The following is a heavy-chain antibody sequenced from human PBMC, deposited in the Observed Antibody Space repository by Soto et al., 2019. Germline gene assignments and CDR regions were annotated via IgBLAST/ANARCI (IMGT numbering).Heavy chain of an antibody. Sequence: SETLSLTCAVYGGSFSGYYWSWIRQPPGKGLEWIGEINHSGSTNYNPSLKSRVTISVDTSKNQFSLKLSSVTAADTAVYYCARGQPKLRYFDWLGNWFDPWRQGTLVTVSS. CDR2: INHSGST. V-gene: IGHV4-34*01. CDR3: ARGQPKLRYFDWLGNWFDP. D-gene: IGHD3-9*01. J-gene: IGHJ5*02. CDR1: GGSFSGYY.